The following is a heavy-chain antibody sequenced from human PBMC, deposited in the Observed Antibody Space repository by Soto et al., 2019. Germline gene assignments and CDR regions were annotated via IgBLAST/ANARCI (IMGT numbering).Heavy chain of an antibody. V-gene: IGHV3-23*01. CDR3: AKSSGYCSGGRCYVDDY. D-gene: IGHD2-15*01. Sequence: EVQLLESGGGLVQPGGSLRLSCAASGFTFSNYAMSWVRQAPGKGLEWVSGISGGAGSTYYADSVKGRFTISRDNSKNTLYLQMNSLRAEDTAVYYCAKSSGYCSGGRCYVDDYWGQGTLVTVSS. J-gene: IGHJ4*02. CDR1: GFTFSNYA. CDR2: ISGGAGST.